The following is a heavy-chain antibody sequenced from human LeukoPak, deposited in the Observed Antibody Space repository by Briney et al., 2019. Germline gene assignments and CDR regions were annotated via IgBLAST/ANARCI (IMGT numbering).Heavy chain of an antibody. CDR2: INPSDGST. V-gene: IGHV1-46*01. CDR1: GYTFTSYD. J-gene: IGHJ6*02. CDR3: ARVPSSYYYGMDV. Sequence: ASVKVSCKASGYTFTSYDINWVRQAPGQGLEWMGIINPSDGSTNYAQKFQGRVTMTRDTSTSTVYMELSSLKSEDAAVYYCARVPSSYYYGMDVWGQGTTVTVSS. D-gene: IGHD2-2*01.